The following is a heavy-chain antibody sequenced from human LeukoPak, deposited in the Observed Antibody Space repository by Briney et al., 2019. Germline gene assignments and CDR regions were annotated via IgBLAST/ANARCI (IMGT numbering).Heavy chain of an antibody. J-gene: IGHJ3*02. V-gene: IGHV4-31*03. CDR1: GSSISSGGYY. Sequence: SETLSLTCTVSGSSISSGGYYWSWIRQHPGKGLEWIGYIYYSGSTYYNPSLKSRVTISVDTSKNQFSLKLSSVTAADTAVYYCARESIVVVPAARAFGIWGQGTMVTVSS. D-gene: IGHD2-2*01. CDR2: IYYSGST. CDR3: ARESIVVVPAARAFGI.